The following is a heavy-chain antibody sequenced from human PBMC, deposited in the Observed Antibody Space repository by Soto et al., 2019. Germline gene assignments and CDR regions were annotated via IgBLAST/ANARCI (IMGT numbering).Heavy chain of an antibody. CDR2: IIPIFGTA. V-gene: IGHV1-69*12. CDR3: ARGTTGTVTYYYGLDV. J-gene: IGHJ6*02. CDR1: GGTFSSYA. Sequence: QVQLVQSGAEVKKPGSSMKVSCKASGGTFSSYAISWVRQAPGQGLEWMGGIIPIFGTADYAQKFHGRVTITADESTSTAYMELSSLRSEDTAVYNCARGTTGTVTYYYGLDVWGQGTTVTVSS. D-gene: IGHD1-1*01.